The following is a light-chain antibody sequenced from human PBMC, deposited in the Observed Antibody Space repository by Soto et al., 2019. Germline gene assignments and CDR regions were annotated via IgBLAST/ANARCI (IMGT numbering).Light chain of an antibody. CDR1: QRINAW. V-gene: IGKV1-5*01. J-gene: IGKJ1*01. Sequence: DIHMTQAPSTLSASVGDRVTITCRASQRINAWLAWDQQKPGKAPKLLIYDVSTLASGVPSRFSGSASGTEFTLTISNLESDDFASYYCQQYHRYSTFGQGTRVDIK. CDR2: DVS. CDR3: QQYHRYST.